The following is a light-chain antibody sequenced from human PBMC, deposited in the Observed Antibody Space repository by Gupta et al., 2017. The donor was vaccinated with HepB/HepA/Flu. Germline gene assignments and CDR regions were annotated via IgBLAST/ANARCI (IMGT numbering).Light chain of an antibody. Sequence: DNALTQSPGTLSMSSGERVTLSCRASESVPSNYLAWYQQKPGQAPRLLIYGASNRATGLPDRFSGGGPGTDFTLTITRLEPEDFAVYYCQQYGSSPSSFGQGTKLEIK. CDR1: ESVPSNY. CDR3: QQYGSSPSS. J-gene: IGKJ2*04. V-gene: IGKV3-20*01. CDR2: GAS.